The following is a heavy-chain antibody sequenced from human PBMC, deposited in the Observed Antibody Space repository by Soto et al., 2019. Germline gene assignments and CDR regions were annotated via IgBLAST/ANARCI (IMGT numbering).Heavy chain of an antibody. CDR2: ITGNTGRT. CDR1: GFTFSIHA. Sequence: PGGSLRLSCAASGFTFSIHAMSWVRQAPGKGLEWVSVITGNTGRTEYTDSVKGRFTISRDNSQNTLHLQMNSLRAEDTAVYYCVKGGTGDNILNDFWGQGTLVTVSS. CDR3: VKGGTGDNILNDF. J-gene: IGHJ4*02. D-gene: IGHD3-9*01. V-gene: IGHV3-23*01.